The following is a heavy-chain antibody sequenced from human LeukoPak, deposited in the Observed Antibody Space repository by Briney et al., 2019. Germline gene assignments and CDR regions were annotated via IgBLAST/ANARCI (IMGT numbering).Heavy chain of an antibody. CDR3: ARQEGYRSSWYDY. CDR1: GYSISSGYY. J-gene: IGHJ4*02. CDR2: IYHSGST. D-gene: IGHD6-13*01. Sequence: SETLSLTCAVSGYSISSGYYWGWIRQSPVKGLEWIGSIYHSGSTYYNPSLKSRVTISVDTSKNQFSLKLTSVTAADMAVYYCARQEGYRSSWYDYWGQGILVTVSS. V-gene: IGHV4-38-2*01.